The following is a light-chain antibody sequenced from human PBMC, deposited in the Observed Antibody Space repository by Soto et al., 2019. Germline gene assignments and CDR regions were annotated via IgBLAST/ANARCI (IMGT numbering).Light chain of an antibody. CDR2: KAS. J-gene: IGKJ2*01. CDR3: QQYNTNSLT. V-gene: IGKV1-5*03. Sequence: DIQMTQSPSTLSASVGDRVTITCRASQNINNWLAWYQQKPGKAPKFLIHKASSLESGVPSRFSGSGSGTEFTLTISRLQPADFATYYCQQYNTNSLTFGQGTKLEI. CDR1: QNINNW.